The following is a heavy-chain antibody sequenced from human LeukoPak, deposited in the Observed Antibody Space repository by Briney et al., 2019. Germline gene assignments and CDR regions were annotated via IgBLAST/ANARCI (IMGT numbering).Heavy chain of an antibody. Sequence: ASVKVSCTASGYTFTGYYMHWVRQAPGQGLEWMGWINPNSGGTNYAQKFQGRVTMTRDTSISTAYMELSRLRSDDTAVYYCARVAGTLFNYHFDYWGQGTLVTVSP. CDR2: INPNSGGT. V-gene: IGHV1-2*02. J-gene: IGHJ4*02. D-gene: IGHD4-11*01. CDR3: ARVAGTLFNYHFDY. CDR1: GYTFTGYY.